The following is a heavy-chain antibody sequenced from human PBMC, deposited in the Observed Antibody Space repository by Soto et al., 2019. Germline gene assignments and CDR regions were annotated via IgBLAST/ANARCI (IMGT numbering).Heavy chain of an antibody. CDR2: ISYVGSNK. J-gene: IGHJ2*01. V-gene: IGHV3-30*18. CDR1: GFTFSSYG. CDR3: AKDRGDDYGDYVGWYFDL. D-gene: IGHD4-17*01. Sequence: QVQLVEPGGGVVQPGRSLRLSCAASGFTFSSYGMHWVRQAPGKGLEWVAVISYVGSNKYYADSVKGRFTISRDNSKNTLYLQMNSLRAEDTAVYYCAKDRGDDYGDYVGWYFDLWGRGTLVTVSS.